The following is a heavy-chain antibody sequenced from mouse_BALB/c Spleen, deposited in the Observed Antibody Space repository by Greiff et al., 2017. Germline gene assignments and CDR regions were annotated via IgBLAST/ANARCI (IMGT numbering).Heavy chain of an antibody. CDR2: ISSGGST. D-gene: IGHD2-14*01. V-gene: IGHV5-6-5*01. CDR1: GFTFSSYA. CDR3: ARVYYRYENYFDY. J-gene: IGHJ2*01. Sequence: EVQVVESGGGLVKPGGSLKLSCAASGFTFSSYAMSWVRQTPEKRLEWVASISSGGSTYYPDSVKGRFTISRDNARNILYLQMSSLRSEDTAMYYCARVYYRYENYFDYWGQGTTLTVSS.